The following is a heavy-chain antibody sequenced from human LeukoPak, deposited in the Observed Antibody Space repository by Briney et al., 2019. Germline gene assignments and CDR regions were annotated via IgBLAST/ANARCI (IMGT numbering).Heavy chain of an antibody. D-gene: IGHD6-13*01. J-gene: IGHJ4*02. CDR2: INWNGGST. V-gene: IGHV3-20*04. CDR3: ARESLDSSSWYYFDY. CDR1: GFTFDDYG. Sequence: GGSLRLSCAASGFTFDDYGMGWVRQAPGKGLEWVSGINWNGGSTGYADSVKGRFTISRDNAKNSLYLQMNSLRAEDTALYYCARESLDSSSWYYFDYWGQGTLVTVSS.